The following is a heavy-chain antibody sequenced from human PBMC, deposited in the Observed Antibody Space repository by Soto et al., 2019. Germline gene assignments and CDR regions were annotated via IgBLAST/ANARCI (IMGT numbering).Heavy chain of an antibody. J-gene: IGHJ4*02. CDR2: ISAYNGNT. Sequence: ASVKVSCKASGYTFTSYGISWVRQAPGQGLEWMGWISAYNGNTNYAQKLQGRVTMTTDTSTSTAYMELGSLRSDDTAVYYCARDDRVTIFGVTFRSGLVDYWGQGTLVTVSS. D-gene: IGHD3-3*01. V-gene: IGHV1-18*04. CDR3: ARDDRVTIFGVTFRSGLVDY. CDR1: GYTFTSYG.